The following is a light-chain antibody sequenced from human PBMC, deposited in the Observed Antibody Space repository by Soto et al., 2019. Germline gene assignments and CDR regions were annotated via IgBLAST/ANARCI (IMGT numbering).Light chain of an antibody. CDR1: QSVSSYY. CDR2: GAS. V-gene: IGKV3-20*01. J-gene: IGKJ1*01. CDR3: QQYGSSRPWA. Sequence: EIVLTQSPGTLSLSPGERATLSCRASQSVSSYYLAWYQQKPGQAPRLLIHGASNRATGVPDRSSGSGSGTDFTPTSSRLEPEDFAVYYCQQYGSSRPWAFGQGTKVEI.